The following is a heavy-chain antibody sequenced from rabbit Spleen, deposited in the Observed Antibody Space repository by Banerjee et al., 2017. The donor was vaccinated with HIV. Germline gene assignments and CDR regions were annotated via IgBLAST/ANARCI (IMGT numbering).Heavy chain of an antibody. V-gene: IGHV1S40*01. D-gene: IGHD8-1*01. CDR1: GFSFSTRYY. J-gene: IGHJ6*01. CDR3: ARDTGSSFSSYGMDL. Sequence: QSLEESGGGLVQPEGSLTLTCTASGFSFSTRYYMCWVRQAPGKGLEWIGCIGSGATGNNYYATWATGRFTISKTSSTTVTLQMTSLTVADTATYFCARDTGSSFSSYGMDLWGPGTLVTVS. CDR2: IGSGATGNN.